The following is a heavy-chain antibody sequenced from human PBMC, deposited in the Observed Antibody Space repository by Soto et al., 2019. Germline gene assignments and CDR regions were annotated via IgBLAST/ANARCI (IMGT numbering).Heavy chain of an antibody. J-gene: IGHJ4*02. CDR2: VYYSGGT. D-gene: IGHD6-19*01. Sequence: SETLSLTCDVSGGSIDNSHSFWGWVRQPPGRGLEFLGSVYYSGGTYYNPSLKSRVTVSVDTSKNQFSLKLSSVTAADTAVYYCARTGYSSGWSKLYYFDYWGQGTLVTVSS. CDR1: GGSIDNSHSF. CDR3: ARTGYSSGWSKLYYFDY. V-gene: IGHV4-39*01.